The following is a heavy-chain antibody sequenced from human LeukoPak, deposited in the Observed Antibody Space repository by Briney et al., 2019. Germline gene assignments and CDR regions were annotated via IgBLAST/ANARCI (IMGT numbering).Heavy chain of an antibody. J-gene: IGHJ4*02. Sequence: GSSVKVSCKASGYTFTSHSISWVRQAPGQGLECMGWISAYNGDTKYAQNFQGRVTMTTDASTTTAYMELRSLPSHDTAVYYCARDPSNSSGRYAHFDYWGQGTLVTVSS. CDR1: GYTFTSHS. V-gene: IGHV1-18*01. CDR3: ARDPSNSSGRYAHFDY. CDR2: ISAYNGDT. D-gene: IGHD6-19*01.